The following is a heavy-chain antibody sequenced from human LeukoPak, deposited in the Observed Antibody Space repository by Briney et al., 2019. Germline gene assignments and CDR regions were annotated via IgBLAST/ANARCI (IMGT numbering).Heavy chain of an antibody. CDR2: ISSSSSYI. Sequence: GGSLRLSCAASGFTFSSYSMNWVRQAPGKGLEWVSSISSSSSYIYYADLVKGRFTISRDNAKNSLYLQMNSLRAEDTAVYYCARDGVVVTAIPSFIDAFDIWGQGTMVTVSS. J-gene: IGHJ3*02. D-gene: IGHD2-21*02. CDR3: ARDGVVVTAIPSFIDAFDI. V-gene: IGHV3-21*01. CDR1: GFTFSSYS.